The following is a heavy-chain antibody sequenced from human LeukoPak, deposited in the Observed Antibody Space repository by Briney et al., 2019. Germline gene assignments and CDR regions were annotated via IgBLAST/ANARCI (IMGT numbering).Heavy chain of an antibody. D-gene: IGHD3-22*01. CDR2: IRPGGSPT. CDR3: AKTDYDSSGYYVDYFDY. J-gene: IGHJ4*02. Sequence: GGSLRLSCATSGFIFDDDPMNWVRQAPGRGLEWISNIRPGGSPTSYADSVKGRFTISRDNSKNTLYLQMNSLRAEDTAVYYCAKTDYDSSGYYVDYFDYWGQGTLVTVSS. CDR1: GFIFDDDP. V-gene: IGHV3-23*01.